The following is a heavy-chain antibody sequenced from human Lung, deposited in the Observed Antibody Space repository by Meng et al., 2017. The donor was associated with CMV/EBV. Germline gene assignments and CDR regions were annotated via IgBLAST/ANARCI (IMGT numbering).Heavy chain of an antibody. CDR3: AKDGGQNYYDASGLIWYFDL. CDR1: GGTFNRNT. V-gene: IGHV1-69*02. Sequence: SVKVSXKASGGTFNRNTINWVRQAPGQGPEWMGRIIPILNIANYAQSFEDRLTITADRSATTAYMELTNLRSEDTAIYFCAKDGGQNYYDASGLIWYFDLWGRGTLVTVSS. J-gene: IGHJ2*01. CDR2: IIPILNIA. D-gene: IGHD3-22*01.